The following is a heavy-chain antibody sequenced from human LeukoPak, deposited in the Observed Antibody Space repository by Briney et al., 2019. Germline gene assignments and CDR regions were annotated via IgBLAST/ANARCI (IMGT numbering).Heavy chain of an antibody. D-gene: IGHD2-2*01. CDR1: GFTFSSYA. CDR2: ISYDGSNK. J-gene: IGHJ4*02. Sequence: GRSLRLSCAASGFTFSSYAMHWVRQAPGKGLEWVAVISYDGSNKYYADSVKGRFTISRDNSKNTLYLQMDSLRAEDTAVYYCVRVRTGTSSYDSWGQGTLVTVSP. CDR3: VRVRTGTSSYDS. V-gene: IGHV3-30-3*01.